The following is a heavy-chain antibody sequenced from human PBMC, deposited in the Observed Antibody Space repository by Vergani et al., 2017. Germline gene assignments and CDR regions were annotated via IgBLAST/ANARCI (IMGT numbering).Heavy chain of an antibody. CDR1: GGSFSGYY. CDR2: INHSGST. J-gene: IGHJ6*03. CDR3: ARNGGGAARYYYYYYMDV. D-gene: IGHD6-6*01. Sequence: QVQLQQWGAGLLKPSETLSLTCAVYGGSFSGYYWSWIRQPPGKGLEWIGEINHSGSTNYNPSLKSRVTISVDTAKNQFSLKRSSVPAADTAVYYCARNGGGAARYYYYYYMDVWGKGTTVTVSS. V-gene: IGHV4-34*01.